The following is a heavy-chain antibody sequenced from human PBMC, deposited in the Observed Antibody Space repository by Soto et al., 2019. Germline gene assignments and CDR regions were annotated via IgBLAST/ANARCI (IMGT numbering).Heavy chain of an antibody. CDR1: GGSISSSSYY. V-gene: IGHV4-39*01. CDR2: IYYSGST. D-gene: IGHD6-13*01. J-gene: IGHJ4*02. Sequence: LQLQESGPGLVKPSETLSLTCTVSGGSISSSSYYWGWIRQPPGKGLEWIGSIYYSGSTYYNPSHKIRVAISVDTSKNQFPLTRSSVTAADTAVYYCARHVRAGIAAGGPDFDYWGQGTLVTVSS. CDR3: ARHVRAGIAAGGPDFDY.